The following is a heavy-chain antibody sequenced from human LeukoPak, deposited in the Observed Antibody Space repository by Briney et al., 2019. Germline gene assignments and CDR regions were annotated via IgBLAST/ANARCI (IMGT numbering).Heavy chain of an antibody. CDR1: GGTFSSYT. J-gene: IGHJ5*02. CDR3: ARERDLYDFWSGNSYTWFDP. V-gene: IGHV1-69*04. D-gene: IGHD3-3*01. CDR2: IIPILGIA. Sequence: SVKVSCKASGGTFSSYTISWVRQAPGQGLEWMGRIIPILGIANYAQKFQGRVTITADKSTSTAYMELSSLRSEDTAVYYCARERDLYDFWSGNSYTWFDPWGQEPWSPSPQ.